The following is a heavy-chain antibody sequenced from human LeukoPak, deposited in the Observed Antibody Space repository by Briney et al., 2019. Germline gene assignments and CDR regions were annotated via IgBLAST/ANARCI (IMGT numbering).Heavy chain of an antibody. Sequence: PGRSLRLSCAASGFTFSSYGMHWVRQAPGKGLEWVAVISYDGSNKCYADSVKGRFTISRDNSKNTLYLQMNSLRAEDTAVYYCARLNYVWGQGTLVTVSS. J-gene: IGHJ4*02. CDR1: GFTFSSYG. CDR2: ISYDGSNK. CDR3: ARLNYV. D-gene: IGHD1-7*01. V-gene: IGHV3-30*03.